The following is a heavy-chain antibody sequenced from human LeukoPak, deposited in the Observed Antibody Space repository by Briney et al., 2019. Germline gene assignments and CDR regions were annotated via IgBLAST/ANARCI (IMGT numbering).Heavy chain of an antibody. Sequence: GGSLRLSCAASGFTFSSYAMSWVRQAPGKGLEWVSAISGSGGSTYYADSVKGRFTISRDNSKNTLYLQMNSLRAEDTAVYYCASRMLDYCSGGSCYSGGYFDYWGQGTLVTVSS. CDR1: GFTFSSYA. J-gene: IGHJ4*02. V-gene: IGHV3-23*01. D-gene: IGHD2-15*01. CDR3: ASRMLDYCSGGSCYSGGYFDY. CDR2: ISGSGGST.